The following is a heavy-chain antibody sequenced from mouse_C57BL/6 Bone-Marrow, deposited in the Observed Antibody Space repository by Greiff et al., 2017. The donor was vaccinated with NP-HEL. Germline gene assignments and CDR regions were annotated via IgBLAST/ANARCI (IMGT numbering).Heavy chain of an antibody. V-gene: IGHV5-4*03. CDR2: ISDGGSYT. J-gene: IGHJ3*01. Sequence: EVKLVESGGVLVKPGGSLKLSCAASGFTFSSYAMSWVRQTPEKRLEWVATISDGGSYTYYPDNVKGRFTISRDNAKNNLYLQMSHLKSEDTAMYYCARKGDYYSNWFAYWGQGTLVTVSA. CDR3: ARKGDYYSNWFAY. CDR1: GFTFSSYA. D-gene: IGHD2-5*01.